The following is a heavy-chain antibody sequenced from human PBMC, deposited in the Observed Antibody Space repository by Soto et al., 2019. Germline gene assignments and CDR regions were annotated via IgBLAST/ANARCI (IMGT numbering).Heavy chain of an antibody. V-gene: IGHV3-21*01. J-gene: IGHJ4*02. CDR2: ISSSSSYI. CDR1: GFTFSSYS. CDR3: ARASGIAVALYYFDH. D-gene: IGHD6-19*01. Sequence: EVQLVESGGGLVKPGGSLRLSCAASGFTFSSYSMNWVRQAPGKGLEWVSSISSSSSYIYHADSVKGRFTISRDNAKNSLYLQKNSLKAEHTAVYYCARASGIAVALYYFDHWGQGTLVTVSS.